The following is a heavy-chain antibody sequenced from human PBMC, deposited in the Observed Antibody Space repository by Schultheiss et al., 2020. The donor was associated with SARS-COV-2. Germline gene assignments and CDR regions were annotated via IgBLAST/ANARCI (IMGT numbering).Heavy chain of an antibody. Sequence: SQTLSLTCAVYGGSFSGYYWSWIRQPPGKGLEWIGEINHSGSTNYNPSLKSRVTISVDTSKNQFSLQLNSVTPEDTAVYYCARLGYCSSTSCYMEGYYYYYMDVWGKGTTVTVSS. CDR2: INHSGST. D-gene: IGHD2-2*02. CDR3: ARLGYCSSTSCYMEGYYYYYMDV. CDR1: GGSFSGYY. J-gene: IGHJ6*03. V-gene: IGHV4-34*01.